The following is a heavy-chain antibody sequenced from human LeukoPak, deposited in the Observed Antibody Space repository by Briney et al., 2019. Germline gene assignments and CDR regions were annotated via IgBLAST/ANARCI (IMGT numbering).Heavy chain of an antibody. CDR1: GFTFSNYA. V-gene: IGHV3-23*01. J-gene: IGHJ6*02. CDR3: ARRVLLGGMDV. CDR2: ITDSAGST. Sequence: GGSLRLSCAASGFTFSNYAMSWVRQAPGKGLEWVSGITDSAGSTNYADSVKGRFTISRDNSKNTLYLQMKSLRADDTAVYYCARRVLLGGMDVWGQGTRSPSP. D-gene: IGHD3-10*01.